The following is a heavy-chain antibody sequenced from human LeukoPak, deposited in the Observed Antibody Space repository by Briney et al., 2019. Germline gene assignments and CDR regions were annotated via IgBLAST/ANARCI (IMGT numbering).Heavy chain of an antibody. CDR3: ARIPTVTFFDY. Sequence: SETLSLACAVYGGSFSGYYWSWIRQPPGKGLEWIGEINHSGSTNYNPSLKSRVTISVDTSKNQFSLKLSSVTAADTAVYYCARIPTVTFFDYWGQGTLVTVSS. CDR1: GGSFSGYY. J-gene: IGHJ4*02. CDR2: INHSGST. D-gene: IGHD4-17*01. V-gene: IGHV4-34*01.